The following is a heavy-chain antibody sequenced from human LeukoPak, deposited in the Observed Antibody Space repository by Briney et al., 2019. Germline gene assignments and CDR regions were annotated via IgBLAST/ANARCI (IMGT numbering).Heavy chain of an antibody. CDR3: ARSRGRAAAGNFDY. D-gene: IGHD6-13*01. J-gene: IGHJ4*02. CDR1: GYTFTGYY. CDR2: INPNSGGT. Sequence: ASVKVPCKASGYTFTGYYMHWVRQAPGQGLEWMGWINPNSGGTNYAQKFQGRVTMNRDTSISTAYMELSRLRSDDTAVYYCARSRGRAAAGNFDYWGQGTLVTVSS. V-gene: IGHV1-2*02.